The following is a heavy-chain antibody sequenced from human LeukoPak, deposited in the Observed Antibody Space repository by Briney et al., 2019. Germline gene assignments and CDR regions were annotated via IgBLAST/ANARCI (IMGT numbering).Heavy chain of an antibody. J-gene: IGHJ4*02. D-gene: IGHD6-25*01. Sequence: PGGSLRLSCVASGFTFSSYAMSWVRQAPGKGLEWASSISGSGGSTYYADSVKGRFTISRDNSKNTLYLQMNGLRAEDTAVYYCARPVIFSSGNWYYFDYWGQGTLVTVSS. CDR3: ARPVIFSSGNWYYFDY. CDR2: ISGSGGST. CDR1: GFTFSSYA. V-gene: IGHV3-23*01.